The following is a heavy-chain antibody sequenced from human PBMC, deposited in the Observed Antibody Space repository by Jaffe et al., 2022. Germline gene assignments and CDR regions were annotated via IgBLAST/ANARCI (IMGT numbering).Heavy chain of an antibody. D-gene: IGHD3-16*02. V-gene: IGHV1-18*01. CDR3: ARWGYDYIWGSYRYTELNFDY. CDR1: GYTFTSYG. Sequence: QVQLVQSGAEVKKPGASVKVSCKASGYTFTSYGISWVRQAPGQGLEWMGWISAYNGNTNYAQKLQGRVTMTTDTSTSTAYMELRSLRSDDTAVYYCARWGYDYIWGSYRYTELNFDYWGQGTLVTVSS. CDR2: ISAYNGNT. J-gene: IGHJ4*02.